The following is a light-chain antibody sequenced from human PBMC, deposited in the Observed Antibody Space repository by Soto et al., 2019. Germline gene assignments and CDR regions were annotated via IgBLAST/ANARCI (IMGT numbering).Light chain of an antibody. J-gene: IGLJ1*01. Sequence: QSVLTQPPSASGSPGQSVTISCTGTSSDVGGYNYVSWYQQHPGKVPKLMIYEVTKRPSGVPDRFSGSKSGDTASLTVSGLQAEDEADYYCSSYAGSNNYVFGTGTRSPS. V-gene: IGLV2-8*01. CDR3: SSYAGSNNYV. CDR1: SSDVGGYNY. CDR2: EVT.